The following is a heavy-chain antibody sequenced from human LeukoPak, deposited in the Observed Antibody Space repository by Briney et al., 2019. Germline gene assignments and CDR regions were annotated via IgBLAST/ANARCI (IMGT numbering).Heavy chain of an antibody. CDR2: IRNKNHGYTT. J-gene: IGHJ1*01. CDR1: GFAFSEHE. V-gene: IGHV3-72*01. CDR3: VRPSQGYFQN. Sequence: GGSLRLSCAASGFAFSEHEMDWVRQAPGRGHEWLARIRNKNHGYTTEYAASVKGRFTISRDDSTNSLRLQMNSLKTDDTAVYYCVRPSQGYFQNWGQGTLVTVSS.